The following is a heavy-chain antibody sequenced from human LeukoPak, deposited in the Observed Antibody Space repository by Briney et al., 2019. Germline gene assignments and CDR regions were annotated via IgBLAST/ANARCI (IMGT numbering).Heavy chain of an antibody. CDR3: AKGGDYSTSSELDF. V-gene: IGHV3-23*01. D-gene: IGHD6-6*01. CDR2: ISGSGGST. CDR1: GFTFGTYA. Sequence: GGSLRLSCAASGFTFGTYAMTWVRQAPGKGLEWVSAISGSGGSTYYVDSVKGRFTISRDNSKNTLFLQMNSLRPDDTAVYYCAKGGDYSTSSELDFWGQGTLVTVSS. J-gene: IGHJ4*02.